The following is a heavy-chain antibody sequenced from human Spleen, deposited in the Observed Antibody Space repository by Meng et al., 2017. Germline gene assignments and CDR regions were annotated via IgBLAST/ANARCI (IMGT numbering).Heavy chain of an antibody. CDR2: IYYRGST. V-gene: IGHV4-61*01. D-gene: IGHD6-19*01. CDR1: GGSVSSGSYY. J-gene: IGHJ4*02. Sequence: GQLPVSSPGLVRPSDTLPLTCTVSGGSVSSGSYYWSWIRQPPWKGLEWIGYIYYRGSTNYNPSLKSRVTISVDTSKNQFSLKLSSVTAADTAVYYCARGSIAVAGTKKGFEYWGQGTLVTVSS. CDR3: ARGSIAVAGTKKGFEY.